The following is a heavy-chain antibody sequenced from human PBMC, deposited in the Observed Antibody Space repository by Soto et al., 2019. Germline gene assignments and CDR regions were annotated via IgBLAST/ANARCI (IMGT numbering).Heavy chain of an antibody. CDR1: GGSISSSSYH. J-gene: IGHJ5*02. CDR3: ARHGRDEAQSPNSWFDP. Sequence: QLQLQESGPGLVEPSETLSLTCTVSGGSISSSSYHWGWIRQPPGKGLEWIGSIHYSGNTYYNPSLKRRGSRSVDTSKNQFSLNLSSVTAADTAVYYCARHGRDEAQSPNSWFDPWGQGALVTVSS. CDR2: IHYSGNT. V-gene: IGHV4-39*01.